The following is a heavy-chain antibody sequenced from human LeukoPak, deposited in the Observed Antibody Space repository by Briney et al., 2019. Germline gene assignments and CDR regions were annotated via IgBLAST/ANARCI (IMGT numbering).Heavy chain of an antibody. Sequence: ASVKVSCKASGYTFTNYNINWVRQATGQGLEWMGWMNPDSFNTGYAQQFQGRVTMTRDTSISTAYMELSNLRSEDTAVYYCARGSSGWYWGPDFWGQGTLVTVSS. CDR1: GYTFTNYN. CDR2: MNPDSFNT. V-gene: IGHV1-8*01. J-gene: IGHJ4*02. CDR3: ARGSSGWYWGPDF. D-gene: IGHD6-19*01.